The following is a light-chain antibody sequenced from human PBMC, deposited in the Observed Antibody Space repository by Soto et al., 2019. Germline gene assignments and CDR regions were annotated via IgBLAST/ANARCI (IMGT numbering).Light chain of an antibody. CDR2: DAS. CDR1: QSVSSY. CDR3: QQRSNWPVT. Sequence: EIVLTQSPATLSLSPGEGATLSCRASQSVSSYLAWYQQKPGQAPRLLIYDASNRATGIPARFSGSGSGTDFTLIISSLEPEDFTVYYCQQRSNWPVTFGLGTKVEV. J-gene: IGKJ1*01. V-gene: IGKV3-11*01.